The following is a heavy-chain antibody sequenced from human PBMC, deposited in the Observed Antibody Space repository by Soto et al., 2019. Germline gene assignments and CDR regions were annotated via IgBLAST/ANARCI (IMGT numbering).Heavy chain of an antibody. CDR3: ARDLSRLGYCSGGSCYSGSRFFDE. CDR1: GYTFTSYY. J-gene: IGHJ4*02. D-gene: IGHD2-15*01. V-gene: IGHV1-46*01. Sequence: ASVKVSCKASGYTFTSYYMHWVRQAPGQGLEWMGIINPSGGSTSYAQKFQGRVTMTRDTSTSTVYRELSSLRSEDTAVYYCARDLSRLGYCSGGSCYSGSRFFDEWGQGTLVTVSS. CDR2: INPSGGST.